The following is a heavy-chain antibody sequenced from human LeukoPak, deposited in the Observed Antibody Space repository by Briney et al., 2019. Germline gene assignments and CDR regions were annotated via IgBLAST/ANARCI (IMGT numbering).Heavy chain of an antibody. V-gene: IGHV4-4*09. D-gene: IGHD2/OR15-2a*01. CDR2: IYRRGAT. CDR3: VASYSTSSGVDH. CDR1: ADSMNEYY. J-gene: IGHJ4*02. Sequence: SETLSLTCDVVADSMNEYYWSWIRQSPGGVLDWIGYIYRRGATNYIPSLRSRVTISVDKSNWQVSLPLKSVTAADTAVYYCVASYSTSSGVDHWGQGTLVTVSS.